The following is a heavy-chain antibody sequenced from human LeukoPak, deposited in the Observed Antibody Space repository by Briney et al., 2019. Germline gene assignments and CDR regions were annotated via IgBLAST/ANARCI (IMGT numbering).Heavy chain of an antibody. V-gene: IGHV4-34*01. CDR3: ARGGRSGTFGVVSNWFDP. CDR2: INHSGST. J-gene: IGHJ5*02. CDR1: GGSSSGYY. D-gene: IGHD3-3*01. Sequence: SETLSLTCAVYGGSSSGYYWSWIRQPPGKGLEWIGEINHSGSTNYNPSLKSRVTISVDTSKNQFSLKLSSVTAADTAVYYCARGGRSGTFGVVSNWFDPWGQGTLVTVSS.